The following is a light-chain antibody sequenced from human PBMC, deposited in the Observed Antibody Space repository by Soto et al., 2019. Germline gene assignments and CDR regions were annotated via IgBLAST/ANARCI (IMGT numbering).Light chain of an antibody. CDR2: GAF. CDR3: QQTYTAVS. V-gene: IGKV1-39*01. Sequence: DIQMTQSPSSLSVSVGDRVTITCRAGQFISKYLNWYQQKPGKAPKLLIFGAFNLEGGVPSRFSGSGSGTEFTLTISGLLPDDFATYICQQTYTAVSFGPGTTVEI. J-gene: IGKJ3*01. CDR1: QFISKY.